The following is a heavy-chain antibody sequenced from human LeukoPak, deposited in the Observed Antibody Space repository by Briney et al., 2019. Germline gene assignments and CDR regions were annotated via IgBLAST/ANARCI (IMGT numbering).Heavy chain of an antibody. CDR3: ARDHRLSDLIGYGY. V-gene: IGHV3-21*01. CDR1: GFTFSSYS. CDR2: ISSSSYI. J-gene: IGHJ4*02. D-gene: IGHD2-15*01. Sequence: GGSLRLSCAASGFTFSSYSVNWVRQAPGKGLEWVSSISSSSYIYYADSVKGRFTISRDNAKNSLYLQMNSLRAEDTAVYYCARDHRLSDLIGYGYWGQGTLVTVSS.